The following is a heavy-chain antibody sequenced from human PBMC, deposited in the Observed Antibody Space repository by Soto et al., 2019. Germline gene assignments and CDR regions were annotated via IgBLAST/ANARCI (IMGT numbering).Heavy chain of an antibody. CDR2: IYYSGST. D-gene: IGHD6-13*01. V-gene: IGHV4-39*01. CDR3: ARHQGQQLPGWFDP. CDR1: GGSISSSSYY. J-gene: IGHJ5*02. Sequence: PSETLSLTCTVSGGSISSSSYYWGWIRQPPGKGLEWIGSIYYSGSTYYNPSLKSRVTISVDTSKNQFSLKLSSVTAADTAAYYCARHQGQQLPGWFDPWGQGTLVTVSS.